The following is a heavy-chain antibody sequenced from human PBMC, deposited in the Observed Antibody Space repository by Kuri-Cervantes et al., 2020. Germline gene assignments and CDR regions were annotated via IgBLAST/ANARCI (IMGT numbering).Heavy chain of an antibody. CDR3: ARRRGRGYYDSSGYWFDP. Sequence: ESLKISCTVSGGSIRSYYWSWIRQPPGKGLEWIGYIYYSGSTNYNPSLKSRVTISVDTSKNQFSLKLSSVTAADTAVYYCARRRGRGYYDSSGYWFDPWGQGTLVTVSS. D-gene: IGHD3-22*01. CDR2: IYYSGST. CDR1: GGSIRSYY. V-gene: IGHV4-59*12. J-gene: IGHJ5*02.